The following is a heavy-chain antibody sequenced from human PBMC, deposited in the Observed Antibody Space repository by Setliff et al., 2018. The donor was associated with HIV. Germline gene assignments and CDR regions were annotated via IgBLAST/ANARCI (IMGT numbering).Heavy chain of an antibody. Sequence: GSLRLSCAASGFTFTNYWMNWVRQAPGKGLEWVANIGKDGSEKYYVDSVKGRFSISRDNTKNLLYLQMNSLRGEDTAVYYCAGSRGYFVKADWGQGTLVTVSS. D-gene: IGHD3-22*01. CDR3: AGSRGYFVKAD. CDR2: IGKDGSEK. J-gene: IGHJ4*02. CDR1: GFTFTNYW. V-gene: IGHV3-7*01.